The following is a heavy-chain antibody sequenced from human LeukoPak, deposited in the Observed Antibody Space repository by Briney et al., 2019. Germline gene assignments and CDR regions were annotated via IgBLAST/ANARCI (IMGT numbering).Heavy chain of an antibody. J-gene: IGHJ3*02. Sequence: TESGPVLVKPTETLTLTRTVSGFSVSNARMGVSWIRQPPGKALEWLAHIFSNDEKSYSASLKSRLTISKDTSTSQVVLTMTNMDLVDTATYYCARITLTTIWYHGPFDIWGQGTMVTVS. CDR3: ARITLTTIWYHGPFDI. V-gene: IGHV2-26*01. D-gene: IGHD3-9*01. CDR2: IFSNDEK. CDR1: GFSVSNARMG.